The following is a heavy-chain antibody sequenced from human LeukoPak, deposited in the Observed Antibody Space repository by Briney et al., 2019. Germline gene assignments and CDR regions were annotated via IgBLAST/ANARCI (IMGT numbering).Heavy chain of an antibody. CDR1: GDSISSSSSY. V-gene: IGHV4-39*07. D-gene: IGHD3-9*01. J-gene: IGHJ6*03. CDR2: IYYSGNT. CDR3: ASLSGSNYYYYYMDV. Sequence: SETLSLTCTVSGDSISSSSSYWGWIRQPPGKGLEWIGSIYYSGNTYYNTSLKSRVTISVDTSKNQFSLKLSSVTAADTAVYYCASLSGSNYYYYYMDVWGKGTTVTVSS.